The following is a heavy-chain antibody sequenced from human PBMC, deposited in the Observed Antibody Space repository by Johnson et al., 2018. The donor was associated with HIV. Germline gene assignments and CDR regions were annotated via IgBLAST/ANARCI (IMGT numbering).Heavy chain of an antibody. V-gene: IGHV3-74*01. D-gene: IGHD6-19*01. CDR3: ARVEWLAPHAFDI. J-gene: IGHJ3*02. CDR2: INSDGSST. Sequence: VQLVESGGGLVQPGGSLRLSCAASGFTFSSYWMHWVRQAPGKGLVWVSRINSDGSSTSYADAVKGRFTISSDNAKNTLYLQMNSLRAEDTAVYYCARVEWLAPHAFDIWGQGTMVTVSS. CDR1: GFTFSSYW.